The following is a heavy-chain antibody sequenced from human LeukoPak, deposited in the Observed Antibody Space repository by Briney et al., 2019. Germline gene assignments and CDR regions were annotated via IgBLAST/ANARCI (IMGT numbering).Heavy chain of an antibody. Sequence: GESLKISRKGSGYSFTSYWIGWVRQMPGKGLEWMGIIYPGDSDTRYSPSFQGQVTISADKSISTAYLQWSSLKASDTAMYYCARQGGYYDSSGYYYDGHYFDYWGQGTLVTVSS. D-gene: IGHD3-22*01. V-gene: IGHV5-51*01. CDR2: IYPGDSDT. CDR3: ARQGGYYDSSGYYYDGHYFDY. J-gene: IGHJ4*02. CDR1: GYSFTSYW.